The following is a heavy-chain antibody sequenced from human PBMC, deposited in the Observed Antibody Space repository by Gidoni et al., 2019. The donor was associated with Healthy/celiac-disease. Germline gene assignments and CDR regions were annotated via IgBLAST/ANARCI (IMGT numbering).Heavy chain of an antibody. CDR1: GFTFRSYG. Sequence: QVQLVESGGGVVQPGRSLRLSCAASGFTFRSYGMHWVRQAPGKGLEWVAVIWYDGSNKYYADSVKGRFTISRDNSKNTLYLQMNSLRAEDTAVYYCAREGYYDSSGYRLGYFDYWGQGTLVTVSS. CDR3: AREGYYDSSGYRLGYFDY. V-gene: IGHV3-33*01. D-gene: IGHD3-22*01. CDR2: IWYDGSNK. J-gene: IGHJ4*02.